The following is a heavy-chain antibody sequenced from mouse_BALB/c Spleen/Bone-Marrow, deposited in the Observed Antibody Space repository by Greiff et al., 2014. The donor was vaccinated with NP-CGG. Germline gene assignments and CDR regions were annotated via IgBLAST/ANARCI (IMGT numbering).Heavy chain of an antibody. J-gene: IGHJ2*01. CDR2: IDPSDSET. CDR3: VRKYGKGGDY. Sequence: QVQLQQSGAELVRPGASVKLSCKASGYTFTGYWMHWVKQRPGQGLEWIGMIDPSDSETHYNEMFKDKATLTVDKSSSTVYMQFSGLTSEDSAVYYWVRKYGKGGDYWGQGTTLTVSS. CDR1: GYTFTGYW. D-gene: IGHD2-10*02. V-gene: IGHV1-52*01.